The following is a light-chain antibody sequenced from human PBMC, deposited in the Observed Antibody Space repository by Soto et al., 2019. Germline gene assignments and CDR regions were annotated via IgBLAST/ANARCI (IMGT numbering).Light chain of an antibody. CDR3: QSYDSSLSGSV. CDR2: GNS. CDR1: SSNIGAGYD. V-gene: IGLV1-40*01. J-gene: IGLJ2*01. Sequence: QSVLTQPPSVSGAPGQRVTISCTGSSSNIGAGYDVHWYQQLPGTAPKPLIYGNSNRPSGVPDRFSGSKSGTSASQAITGLQAEDEADYYCQSYDSSLSGSVFGGGTKVTVL.